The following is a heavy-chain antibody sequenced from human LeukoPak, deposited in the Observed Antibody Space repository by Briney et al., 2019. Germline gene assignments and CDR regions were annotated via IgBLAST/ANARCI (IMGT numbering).Heavy chain of an antibody. J-gene: IGHJ6*03. D-gene: IGHD6-13*01. CDR2: ISAYNGNT. CDR3: ARSGGRLIAAAADPTEKYYYYYYYMDV. Sequence: ASVKVSCKASGYTFTSYGISWVRQAPGQGLEWMGWISAYNGNTNYAQKLQGRVTMTTDTSTSTAYMELRSLRSDDTAVYYCARSGGRLIAAAADPTEKYYYYYYYMDVWGKGTTVTVSS. V-gene: IGHV1-18*01. CDR1: GYTFTSYG.